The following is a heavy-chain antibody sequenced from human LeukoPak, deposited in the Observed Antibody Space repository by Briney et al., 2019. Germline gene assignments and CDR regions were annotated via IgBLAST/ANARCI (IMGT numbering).Heavy chain of an antibody. Sequence: SETLSLTCAVYGGSFSGYYWSWIRQPPGKGLEWIGEINHSGSTNYNPSLKSRVTISVDTSKNQFSLKLSSVTAADTAVYYCARGWGSGSYRPFDYWGQGTLVTVSS. CDR2: INHSGST. V-gene: IGHV4-34*01. D-gene: IGHD3-10*01. CDR3: ARGWGSGSYRPFDY. J-gene: IGHJ4*02. CDR1: GGSFSGYY.